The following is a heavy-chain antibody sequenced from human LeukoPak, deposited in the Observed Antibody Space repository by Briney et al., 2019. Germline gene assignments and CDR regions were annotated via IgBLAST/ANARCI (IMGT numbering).Heavy chain of an antibody. J-gene: IGHJ6*02. CDR1: GFTFSDFA. V-gene: IGHV3-23*01. CDR2: ISGSGGST. CDR3: AKDVHESSGYYYDYYYYYGMDV. Sequence: GGSLCLSCTGYGFTFSDFAMSWVRPAPGQGLEWVSGISGSGGSTYYAHSVKGRFTISRDNSKNTLYLQMHSLRAEATAVYYWAKDVHESSGYYYDYYYYYGMDVWGQGTTVTVSS. D-gene: IGHD3-22*01.